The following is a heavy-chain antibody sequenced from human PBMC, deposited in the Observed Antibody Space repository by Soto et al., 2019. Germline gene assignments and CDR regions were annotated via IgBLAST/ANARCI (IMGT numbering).Heavy chain of an antibody. CDR3: ARGGPANDY. V-gene: IGHV1-69*12. Sequence: QVQLVQSGAEVKKPGSSVKVSCKASGGTFSSYALSWVRQAPGQGLEWMGGIIPMSGATNYAQKFQGRVTFTADESTKTTYLELTSLRSEHTAVYYCARGGPANDYWGKGTLVTVSS. J-gene: IGHJ4*02. CDR1: GGTFSSYA. CDR2: IIPMSGAT. D-gene: IGHD2-2*01.